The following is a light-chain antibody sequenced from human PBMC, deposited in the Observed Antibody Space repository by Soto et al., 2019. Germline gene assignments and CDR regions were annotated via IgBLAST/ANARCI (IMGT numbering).Light chain of an antibody. V-gene: IGKV3-20*01. J-gene: IGKJ1*01. CDR3: RHYGTSPPT. CDR2: GAS. CDR1: QSVSNNY. Sequence: IVLTQSQGTLSLSPGERATVSCRSSQSVSNNYLAWYQQKPGQAPRLLISGASSRATGIPDRFSGSGSGTDFTLTISRLEPEDFAVFYCRHYGTSPPTFGQGTKVDI.